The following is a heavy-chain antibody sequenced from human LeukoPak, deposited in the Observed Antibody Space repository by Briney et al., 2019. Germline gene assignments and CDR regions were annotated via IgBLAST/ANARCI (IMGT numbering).Heavy chain of an antibody. V-gene: IGHV3-9*01. CDR3: ARAPRNWGFDY. CDR1: GFTFDDYA. Sequence: GGSLRLSCAASGFTFDDYAMHWVRQAPGKGLEWVSGISWNSGSIGYADSVKGRFTISRDNAKNSLYLQMNSLRAEDTALYYCARAPRNWGFDYWGQGTLVTVSS. J-gene: IGHJ4*02. CDR2: ISWNSGSI. D-gene: IGHD7-27*01.